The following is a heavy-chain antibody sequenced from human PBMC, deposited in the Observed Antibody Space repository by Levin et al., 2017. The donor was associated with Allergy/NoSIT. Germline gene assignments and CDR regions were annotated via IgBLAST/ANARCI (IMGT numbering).Heavy chain of an antibody. V-gene: IGHV2-5*02. Sequence: SGPTLVKPTQTLTLTCSYSGFSLSSPGVGVGWVRQSPGKALEWLALIYWDEDKRYSPSLRSRLSITMDTSKNQVFLRMTNMAPVDTATYYCTHSRPPLRTRHFDYWGQGALVNVSS. D-gene: IGHD4-17*01. CDR2: IYWDEDK. CDR1: GFSLSSPGVG. J-gene: IGHJ4*02. CDR3: THSRPPLRTRHFDY.